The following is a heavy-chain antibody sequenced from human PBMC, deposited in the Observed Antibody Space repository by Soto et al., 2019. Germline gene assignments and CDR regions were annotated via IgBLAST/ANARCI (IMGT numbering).Heavy chain of an antibody. CDR2: ISAYNGNT. Sequence: ASVKVSCKASGYTFTSYGISWVRQAPGQGLEWMGWISAYNGNTNYAQKLQGRVTMTTDTSTSTAYMELRSLRSDDTAVYYCARGSVLRWYGELPFDDWGQRTLVTVSS. V-gene: IGHV1-18*01. D-gene: IGHD3-10*01. J-gene: IGHJ4*02. CDR1: GYTFTSYG. CDR3: ARGSVLRWYGELPFDD.